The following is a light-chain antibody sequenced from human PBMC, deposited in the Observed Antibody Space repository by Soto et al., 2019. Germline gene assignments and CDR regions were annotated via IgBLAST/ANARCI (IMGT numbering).Light chain of an antibody. CDR2: GNS. J-gene: IGLJ2*01. CDR3: QSYDSSRSVV. Sequence: QAVVTQPPSVSGAPGQRVTISCTGSSSNIGAGYDVHWYQQLPGTAPKLLIDGNSNRPSGVPDRFSGSKSGTSASLAITGLQAEDEADYYCQSYDSSRSVVFGGGTKLTVL. CDR1: SSNIGAGYD. V-gene: IGLV1-40*01.